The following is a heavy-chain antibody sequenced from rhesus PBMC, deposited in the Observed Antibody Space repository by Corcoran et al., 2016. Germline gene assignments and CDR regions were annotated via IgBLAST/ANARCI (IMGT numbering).Heavy chain of an antibody. V-gene: IGHV3S25*01. CDR3: AKRHCTGSDCYALDS. CDR1: GFTFISFG. D-gene: IGHD2-21*01. CDR2: INSGGGST. J-gene: IGHJ6*01. Sequence: EVQLVESGGGLVQSGGSLRLSCADSGFTFISFGMYWVRQAPVKGLEWISTINSGGGSTYYADSVKGRFTISRDNSKNTLSLQMNSLRAEDTAVYYCAKRHCTGSDCYALDSWGQGVVVTVSS.